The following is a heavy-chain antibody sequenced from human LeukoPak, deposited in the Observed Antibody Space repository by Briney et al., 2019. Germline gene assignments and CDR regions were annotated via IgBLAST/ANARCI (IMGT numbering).Heavy chain of an antibody. CDR2: LYYSGST. Sequence: SETLSLTCTVSGGSISSYYWSWIRQPPGKELEWIGYLYYSGSTNYNPSFKSRVTMSVDTSMNQFSLKLNSMTAADTAVYFCARGRYNDYGFDYWGQGTLVTVSS. CDR3: ARGRYNDYGFDY. V-gene: IGHV4-59*01. CDR1: GGSISSYY. J-gene: IGHJ4*02. D-gene: IGHD4-17*01.